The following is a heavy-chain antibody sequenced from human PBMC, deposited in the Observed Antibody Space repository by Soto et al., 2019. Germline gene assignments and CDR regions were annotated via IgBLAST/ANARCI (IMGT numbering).Heavy chain of an antibody. CDR1: GFTFSSYA. Sequence: PGGSLRLSCAASGFTFSSYAMSWVRQAPGKGLEWVSAISGSGGSTYYADSVKGRFTISRDNSKNTLYLQMNSLRAEDTAVYYRAKAPKNYSSGWYWGQGTLVTVSS. D-gene: IGHD6-19*01. CDR2: ISGSGGST. J-gene: IGHJ4*02. CDR3: AKAPKNYSSGWY. V-gene: IGHV3-23*01.